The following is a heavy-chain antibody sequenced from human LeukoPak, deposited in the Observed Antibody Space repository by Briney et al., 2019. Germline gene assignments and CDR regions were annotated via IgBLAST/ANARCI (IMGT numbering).Heavy chain of an antibody. CDR3: ARDQVADRYGPPTYGMDV. V-gene: IGHV3-33*01. J-gene: IGHJ6*02. Sequence: PGGSLRLSCAASGFTFSSYGMHWLRQAPGKGLEWVVVIWYDGSNKYYADSVKGRFTISRDNSKNTLYLQMNSLRAEDTAVYYCARDQVADRYGPPTYGMDVWGQGTTVTVSS. D-gene: IGHD5-18*01. CDR1: GFTFSSYG. CDR2: IWYDGSNK.